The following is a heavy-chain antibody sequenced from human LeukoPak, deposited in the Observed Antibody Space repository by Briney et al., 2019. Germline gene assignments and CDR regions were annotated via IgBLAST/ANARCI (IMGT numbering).Heavy chain of an antibody. CDR2: ISDSGGNT. CDR3: AKRGVVIRVILVGFHKEAYYFES. V-gene: IGHV3-23*01. D-gene: IGHD3/OR15-3a*01. Sequence: PGGSLRPSCAVSGITLSNYGMSWVRQAPGKGLEWVAGISDSGGNTKYADSVKGRFTISRDNPKNTLYLQMNSLRAEDTAVYFCAKRGVVIRVILVGFHKEAYYFESWGQGALVTVSS. CDR1: GITLSNYG. J-gene: IGHJ4*02.